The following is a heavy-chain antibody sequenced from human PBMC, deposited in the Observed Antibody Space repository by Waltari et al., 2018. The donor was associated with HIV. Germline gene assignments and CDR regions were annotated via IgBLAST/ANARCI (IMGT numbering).Heavy chain of an antibody. V-gene: IGHV2-5*01. D-gene: IGHD6-13*01. CDR1: GLSLSASRVG. Sequence: QITLMESGPPLVKHPQTLTLTCTVSGLSLSASRVGVGWPRQPPGKALEWLALIYGNDAKRYSPALKSRLTITKDTAKNQVVLTLTNVDPVDTATYYCVHRRLARSVAGTLYNWFDPWGQGILVTVSS. CDR3: VHRRLARSVAGTLYNWFDP. J-gene: IGHJ5*02. CDR2: IYGNDAK.